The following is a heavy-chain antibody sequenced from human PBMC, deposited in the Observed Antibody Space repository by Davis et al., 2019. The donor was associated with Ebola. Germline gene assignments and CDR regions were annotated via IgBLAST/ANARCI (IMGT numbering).Heavy chain of an antibody. CDR2: ISSSSSTI. CDR1: GFTFSNYW. J-gene: IGHJ4*02. V-gene: IGHV3-48*02. CDR3: ARVTASIGGY. D-gene: IGHD3-16*01. Sequence: GGSLRLSCVASGFTFSNYWMNWVRQAPGKGLEWVSYISSSSSTIYYADSVKGRFTISRDNAKNSLYLQMNSLRDEDTAVYYCARVTASIGGYWGQGTLVTVSS.